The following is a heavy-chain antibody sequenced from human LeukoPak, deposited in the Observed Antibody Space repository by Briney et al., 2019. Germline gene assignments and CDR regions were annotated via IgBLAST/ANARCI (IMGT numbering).Heavy chain of an antibody. CDR2: ISWNSGSI. D-gene: IGHD5/OR15-5a*01. CDR1: GFTFDDYA. Sequence: GGSLRLSCAASGFTFDDYAMHWVRQVPGKGLEWVSGISWNSGSIGYADSVKGRFTISRDNAKKSLHLQMNSLRTEDTALYYCAKDTGSTPGAHYYYYMDVWGKGTTVTISS. J-gene: IGHJ6*03. V-gene: IGHV3-9*01. CDR3: AKDTGSTPGAHYYYYMDV.